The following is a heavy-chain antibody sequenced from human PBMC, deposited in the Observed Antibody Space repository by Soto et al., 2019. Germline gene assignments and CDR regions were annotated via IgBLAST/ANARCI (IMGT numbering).Heavy chain of an antibody. Sequence: EVQLLQSGGGLVQPGGSLRLSCVGSGFTFSRYAMIWVRQTPGKGLEWVSGIGDRGTTTYYADSVKGRFTISRDNSGNTLFLQMNSLRAEDTAVYYCAKDRLGDYYYYGMDVWGQGTKVTLS. CDR3: AKDRLGDYYYYGMDV. CDR1: GFTFSRYA. CDR2: IGDRGTTT. V-gene: IGHV3-23*01. D-gene: IGHD3-3*01. J-gene: IGHJ6*02.